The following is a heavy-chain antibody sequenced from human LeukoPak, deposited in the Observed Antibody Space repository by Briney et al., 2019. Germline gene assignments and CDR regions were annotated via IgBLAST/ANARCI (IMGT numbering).Heavy chain of an antibody. D-gene: IGHD2-2*02. CDR1: GGTFSSYA. CDR3: ARRDGYCSSTSCYMSSESFDY. CDR2: IIPTFGTA. Sequence: SVKVSCKASGGTFSSYAISWVRQAPGQGLEGMGRIIPTFGTANSAQKFQGRVTITTDESTSTAYLELSSLRSEDTAVYYCARRDGYCSSTSCYMSSESFDYWGQGTLVTVSS. V-gene: IGHV1-69*05. J-gene: IGHJ4*02.